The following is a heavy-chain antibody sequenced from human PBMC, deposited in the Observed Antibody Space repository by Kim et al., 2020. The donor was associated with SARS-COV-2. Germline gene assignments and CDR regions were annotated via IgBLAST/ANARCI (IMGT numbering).Heavy chain of an antibody. CDR1: GYIFTGYY. D-gene: IGHD1-26*01. Sequence: ASVKVSCKTSGYIFTGYYMHWVRQAPGQGLEWMGWINPNNGGTNFAQRFQGRVTMTRDTSIGTTYMELNRLRSDDTAVYFCARAHGSYYLLLDYWGQGTLVTVSS. J-gene: IGHJ4*02. CDR3: ARAHGSYYLLLDY. CDR2: INPNNGGT. V-gene: IGHV1-2*02.